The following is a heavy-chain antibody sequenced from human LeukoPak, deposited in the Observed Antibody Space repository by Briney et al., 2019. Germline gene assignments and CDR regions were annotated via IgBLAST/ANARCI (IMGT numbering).Heavy chain of an antibody. CDR1: GFTFSSYG. D-gene: IGHD3-22*01. J-gene: IGHJ4*02. CDR3: AKLKFRRYYDSFDY. Sequence: PGGSPRLSCAASGFTFSSYGMSWVRQAPGKGLEWVSAISGSGGSTYYADSVKGRFTISRDNSKNTLYLQMNSLRAEDTAVYYCAKLKFRRYYDSFDYWGQGTLVTVSS. V-gene: IGHV3-23*01. CDR2: ISGSGGST.